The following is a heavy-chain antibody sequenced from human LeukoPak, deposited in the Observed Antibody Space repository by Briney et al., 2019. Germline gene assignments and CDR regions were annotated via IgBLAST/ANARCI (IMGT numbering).Heavy chain of an antibody. CDR3: ARDFQNIATDY. J-gene: IGHJ4*02. D-gene: IGHD2/OR15-2a*01. Sequence: GGSLRLSCAASGFTFSSYSMNWVRQAPGKGLEWVSSISSSSSYIYYADSVKGRFTISRDNAKNSLYLQMNSLRVEDTAVYYCARDFQNIATDYWGQGTPVTVSS. CDR2: ISSSSSYI. V-gene: IGHV3-21*01. CDR1: GFTFSSYS.